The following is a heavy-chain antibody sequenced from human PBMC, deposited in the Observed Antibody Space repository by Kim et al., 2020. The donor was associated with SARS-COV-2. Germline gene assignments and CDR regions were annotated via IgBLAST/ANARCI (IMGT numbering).Heavy chain of an antibody. V-gene: IGHV3-30*04. J-gene: IGHJ6*02. Sequence: GGSLRLSCAASGFTFSSYAMHWVRQAPGKGLEWVAVISYDGSNKYYADSVKGRFTISRDNSKNTLYLQMNSLRAEDTAVYYCAREGIVGATNTYYYYGMDVWGQGTTDTVSS. CDR1: GFTFSSYA. CDR2: ISYDGSNK. D-gene: IGHD1-26*01. CDR3: AREGIVGATNTYYYYGMDV.